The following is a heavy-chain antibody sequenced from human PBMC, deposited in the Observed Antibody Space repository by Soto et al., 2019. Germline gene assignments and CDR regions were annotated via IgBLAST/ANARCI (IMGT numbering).Heavy chain of an antibody. J-gene: IGHJ4*02. V-gene: IGHV1-69*17. CDR1: VGTFSKYA. D-gene: IGHD2-15*01. Sequence: QVQLVQSGAEVKKPGSSVKVSCKTPVGTFSKYAISWVRQAPGQGLEWVGGIAPVVDMADSAQKFQDRVTIIADKSTSTVYMELRNLRSEDTAIYYCARALVVIPASALYSFDYWGQGTLVTVSS. CDR3: ARALVVIPASALYSFDY. CDR2: IAPVVDMA.